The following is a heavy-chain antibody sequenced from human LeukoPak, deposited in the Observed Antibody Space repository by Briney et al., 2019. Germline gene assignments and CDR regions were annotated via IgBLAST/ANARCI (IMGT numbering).Heavy chain of an antibody. D-gene: IGHD1-1*01. Sequence: PSETLSLTCTVSGASISSYGWSWIRQPPGKGLEWIGYINYSGSTNYNPSLKSRVTISVDTSKNQSSLKLSSVTAADTAVYYCARHGPRGYYNWFDPWGQATLVTVSS. J-gene: IGHJ5*02. CDR2: INYSGST. CDR3: ARHGPRGYYNWFDP. CDR1: GASISSYG. V-gene: IGHV4-59*08.